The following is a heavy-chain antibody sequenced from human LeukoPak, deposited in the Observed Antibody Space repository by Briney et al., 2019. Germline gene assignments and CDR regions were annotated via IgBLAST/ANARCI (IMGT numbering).Heavy chain of an antibody. CDR2: IKEDGSDI. CDR1: GFTFSSHW. D-gene: IGHD6-19*01. CDR3: ARSSGWRDTFGI. V-gene: IGHV3-7*01. J-gene: IGHJ3*02. Sequence: PGGSLRLSCAASGFTFSSHWMSWVRQAPGMGLEWVANIKEDGSDIYYVDSVEGRFTISRDNAENSLYLQMNSLRAEDTAVYYCARSSGWRDTFGIWGQGTMVTVSS.